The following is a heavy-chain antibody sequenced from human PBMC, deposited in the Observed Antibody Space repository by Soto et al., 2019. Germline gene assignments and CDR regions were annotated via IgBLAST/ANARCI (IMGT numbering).Heavy chain of an antibody. V-gene: IGHV4-39*01. D-gene: IGHD3-10*01. CDR3: SRRGSGHTFDY. J-gene: IGHJ4*02. CDR2: VYESVNT. Sequence: QVHLQESGPGLVRPSETLSLTCAVSGASISRTGFHWGWIRQPPGQGLEWMGSVYESVNTYYNSALKSRVTIPVDSSKNQFSLELKSVTAADTAVYYCSRRGSGHTFDYWGQGTLVTVSS. CDR1: GASISRTGFH.